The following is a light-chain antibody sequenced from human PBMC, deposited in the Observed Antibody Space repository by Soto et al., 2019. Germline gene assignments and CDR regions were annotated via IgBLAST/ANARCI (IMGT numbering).Light chain of an antibody. J-gene: IGLJ3*02. CDR3: ASYAGGNNFGV. Sequence: QSALTQPPSASGSPGQSVTLSCTGTSNDVGGFNYVSWYQQHPGTAPKLMIYEVSQRPSGVPDRFSGSKSGNTASLTVTGLQAEDAADYYCASYAGGNNFGVFGGGTKLTVL. CDR1: SNDVGGFNY. CDR2: EVS. V-gene: IGLV2-8*01.